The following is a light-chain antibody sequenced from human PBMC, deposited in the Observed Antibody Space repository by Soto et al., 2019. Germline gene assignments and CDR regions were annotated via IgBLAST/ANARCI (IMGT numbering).Light chain of an antibody. CDR3: CSYAGSSTFVA. V-gene: IGLV2-23*02. CDR2: EDT. Sequence: QSALTHPASVSGSPGQSVTISCTGTSNDVGRYFLVSLYQQHPGKAPKLIIFEDTKRPSGVSSRFSGSKSGNTASLTISGLQTEDEADYFCCSYAGSSTFVAFGGGTKLTVL. J-gene: IGLJ2*01. CDR1: SNDVGRYFL.